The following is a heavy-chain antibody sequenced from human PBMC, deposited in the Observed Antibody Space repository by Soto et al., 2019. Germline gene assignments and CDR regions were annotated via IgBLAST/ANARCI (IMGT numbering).Heavy chain of an antibody. D-gene: IGHD1-1*01. Sequence: QVQLVQSGPAVKKPGSSVKVSCKASGGTFRTYAVSWVRRAPGHELEWLGGLFPAHDTPNYAPRFEGIVTNTAAESTNTAYMELNSMTSDDTAVYYCSRDRRAYNMRTDNYFYGMDGWGHGTTVTVAS. J-gene: IGHJ6*02. CDR1: GGTFRTYA. CDR2: LFPAHDTP. CDR3: SRDRRAYNMRTDNYFYGMDG. V-gene: IGHV1-69*01.